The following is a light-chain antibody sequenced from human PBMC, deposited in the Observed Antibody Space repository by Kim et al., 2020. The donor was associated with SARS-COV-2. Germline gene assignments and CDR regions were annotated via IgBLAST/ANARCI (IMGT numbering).Light chain of an antibody. Sequence: SSELTQDPAVSVALGQTVRITCQGDSLRSYYASWYQQKPGQAPVLVIYGKNNRPSGIPDRFSGSSSGNTASLTITGAQAEDEADYYCNSRDSSGNVVFGGGNKLTVL. CDR3: NSRDSSGNVV. CDR1: SLRSYY. V-gene: IGLV3-19*01. CDR2: GKN. J-gene: IGLJ2*01.